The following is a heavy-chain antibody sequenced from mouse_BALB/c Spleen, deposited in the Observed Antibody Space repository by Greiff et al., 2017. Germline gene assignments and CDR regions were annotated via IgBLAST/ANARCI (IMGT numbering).Heavy chain of an antibody. CDR3: ARDDYDSAWFAY. Sequence: EVKLQESGPELVKPGASVKIPCKASGYTFTDYNMDWVKQSHGKSLEWIGDINPNNGGTIYNQKFKGKATLTVDKSSSTAYMELRSLTSEDTAVYYCARDDYDSAWFAYWGQGTLVTVSA. CDR2: INPNNGGT. V-gene: IGHV1-18*01. D-gene: IGHD2-4*01. J-gene: IGHJ3*01. CDR1: GYTFTDYN.